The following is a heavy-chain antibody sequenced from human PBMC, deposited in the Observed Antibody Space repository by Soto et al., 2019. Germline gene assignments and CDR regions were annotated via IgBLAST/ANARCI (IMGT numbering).Heavy chain of an antibody. CDR1: GYTFTSYA. J-gene: IGHJ6*02. V-gene: IGHV1-3*01. D-gene: IGHD3-22*01. Sequence: ASVKVSCKASGYTFTSYAMHWVRQAPGQRLEWMGWINAGNGNTKYSQKFQGRVTITRDTSASTAYMELSSLRSEDTAVYYCARDCPRGTMIVVFIPNNYYYGRDVWGQGNRGTV. CDR3: ARDCPRGTMIVVFIPNNYYYGRDV. CDR2: INAGNGNT.